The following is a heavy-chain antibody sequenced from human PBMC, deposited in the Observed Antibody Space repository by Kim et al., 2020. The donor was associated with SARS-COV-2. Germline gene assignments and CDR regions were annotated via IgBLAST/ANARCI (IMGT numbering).Heavy chain of an antibody. CDR3: AKDQIAVAPGDGMDV. CDR1: GFTFSSYG. CDR2: ISYDGSNK. Sequence: GGSLRLSCAASGFTFSSYGMHWVRQAPGKGLEWVAVISYDGSNKYYADSVKGRFTISRDNSKNTLYLQMNSLRAEDTAVYYCAKDQIAVAPGDGMDVWGQGTTVTVSS. V-gene: IGHV3-30*18. D-gene: IGHD6-19*01. J-gene: IGHJ6*02.